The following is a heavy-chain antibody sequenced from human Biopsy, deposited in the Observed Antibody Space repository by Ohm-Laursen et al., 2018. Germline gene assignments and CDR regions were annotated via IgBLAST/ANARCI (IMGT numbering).Heavy chain of an antibody. V-gene: IGHV1-46*01. Sequence: ATVKISCKASGYTFTTYYIHWVRQAPGQGLEWMGIINPGGNSTAYTQNFQGRVTMNWDTYTTTVYMELSSLRSEDTAVYYCVLASFDYWGQGTLVTVPS. CDR2: INPGGNST. CDR3: VLASFDY. J-gene: IGHJ4*02. CDR1: GYTFTTYY.